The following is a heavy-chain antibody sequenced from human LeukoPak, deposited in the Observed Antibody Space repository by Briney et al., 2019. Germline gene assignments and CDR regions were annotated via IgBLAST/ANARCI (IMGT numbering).Heavy chain of an antibody. V-gene: IGHV1-46*01. D-gene: IGHD5-12*01. Sequence: ASVKVSCKASGYTFTSYYMHWVRQAPGRGLEWMGIINPSGGSTSYAQKFQGRVTMTRDTSTSTVYMELSSLRSEDTAVYYCARESAGGYSGYDAYYYYGMDVWGKGTTVTVSS. CDR3: ARESAGGYSGYDAYYYYGMDV. CDR2: INPSGGST. J-gene: IGHJ6*04. CDR1: GYTFTSYY.